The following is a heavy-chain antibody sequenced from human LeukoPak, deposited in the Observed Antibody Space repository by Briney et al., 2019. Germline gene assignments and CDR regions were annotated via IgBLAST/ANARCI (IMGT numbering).Heavy chain of an antibody. Sequence: GASVKVSCKASGYTFTGYYMHWVRQAPGQGLEWMGWINPNSGGTNYAQKFQDRVTMTRDTSISTAYMELSMLRSDDTAVYYCARGDIAAASNLYYYYGMDVWGQGTTVTVSS. CDR1: GYTFTGYY. V-gene: IGHV1-2*02. J-gene: IGHJ6*02. D-gene: IGHD6-25*01. CDR2: INPNSGGT. CDR3: ARGDIAAASNLYYYYGMDV.